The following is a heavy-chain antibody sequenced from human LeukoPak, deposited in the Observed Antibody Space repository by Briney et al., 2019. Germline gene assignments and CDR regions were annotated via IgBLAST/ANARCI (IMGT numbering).Heavy chain of an antibody. CDR2: IYHSGST. V-gene: IGHV4-38-2*02. J-gene: IGHJ3*02. D-gene: IGHD3-22*01. CDR1: GYSISSGYY. Sequence: SETLSLTCTVSGYSISSGYYWGWIRQPPRKGLEWIGSIYHSGSTYYNPSLKSRVTISVDTSKNQFSLKLSSVTAADTAVLYCARALYYYDSSGYDAAQGEHAFDIWGRGTMVTVSS. CDR3: ARALYYYDSSGYDAAQGEHAFDI.